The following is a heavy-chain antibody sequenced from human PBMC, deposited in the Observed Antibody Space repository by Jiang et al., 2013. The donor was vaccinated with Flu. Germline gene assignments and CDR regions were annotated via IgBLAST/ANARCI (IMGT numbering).Heavy chain of an antibody. CDR1: GGSFSGYY. V-gene: IGHV4-34*01. CDR3: ARIRPRANYDFWSGYHHYYYYGMDV. D-gene: IGHD3-3*01. CDR2: INHSGST. Sequence: LLKPSETLSLTCAVYGGSFSGYYWSWIRQPPGKGLEWIGEINHSGSTNYNPSLKSRVTISVDTSKNQFSLKLSSVTAADTAVYYCARIRPRANYDFWSGYHHYYYYGMDVWGKGTTVTVSS. J-gene: IGHJ6*04.